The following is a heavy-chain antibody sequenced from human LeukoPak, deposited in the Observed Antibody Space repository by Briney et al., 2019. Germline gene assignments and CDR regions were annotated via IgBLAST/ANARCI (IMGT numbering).Heavy chain of an antibody. D-gene: IGHD3-16*02. CDR3: ATTTRGFRDLSRPFYFDY. J-gene: IGHJ4*02. Sequence: GGSLRLSCGASGFSLSSYAMSWVRQAPGKGLEWVSVSSGSGSVTFCVDSVKGRFTISRDNSKNTLYLQMNSLRADDMAIYYCATTTRGFRDLSRPFYFDYWGQGSLVTVSS. V-gene: IGHV3-23*01. CDR1: GFSLSSYA. CDR2: SSGSGSVT.